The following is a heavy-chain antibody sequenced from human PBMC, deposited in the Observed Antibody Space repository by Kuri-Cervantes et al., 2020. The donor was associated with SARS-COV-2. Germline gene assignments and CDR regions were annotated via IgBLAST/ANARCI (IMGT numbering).Heavy chain of an antibody. CDR1: GFTFSSSS. V-gene: IGHV3-48*01. Sequence: GESLKISCAASGFTFSSSSINWVRQALGKGLEWVSYISSGSNSIYYADSVKGRFTISRDNSKNSLYLQMNSLRVEDTAVYYCARERGVIPAGLGWFDPWGQGTLVTVSS. D-gene: IGHD2-2*01. CDR2: ISSGSNSI. J-gene: IGHJ5*02. CDR3: ARERGVIPAGLGWFDP.